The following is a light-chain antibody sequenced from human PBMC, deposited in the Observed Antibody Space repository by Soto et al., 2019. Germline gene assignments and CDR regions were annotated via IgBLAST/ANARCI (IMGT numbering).Light chain of an antibody. J-gene: IGLJ3*02. CDR2: RDS. Sequence: QSVLTQPPSVSGAAGRTVTISCTGGSSNIGARYDVHWYRQLPGTAPKLLIYRDSNRPSGVPDRFSGSKSGTSASLAITGLQAEDEAYYYCQSYDISLSGWVFGGGTKLTVL. CDR3: QSYDISLSGWV. CDR1: SSNIGARYD. V-gene: IGLV1-40*01.